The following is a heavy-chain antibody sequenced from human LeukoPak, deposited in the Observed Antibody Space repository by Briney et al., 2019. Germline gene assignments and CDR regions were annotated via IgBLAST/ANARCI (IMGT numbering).Heavy chain of an antibody. D-gene: IGHD6-13*01. CDR2: ISGSSSYI. CDR3: ATEATYSSSFWFDP. Sequence: GGSLRLSCAASGFTFSSYAMNWVRQAPGKGLEWVSSISGSSSYIYYADSVRGRFTISRDNAKNSLYLQMNSLRAEDTAVYYCATEATYSSSFWFDPWGQGTLVTVSS. V-gene: IGHV3-21*06. J-gene: IGHJ5*02. CDR1: GFTFSSYA.